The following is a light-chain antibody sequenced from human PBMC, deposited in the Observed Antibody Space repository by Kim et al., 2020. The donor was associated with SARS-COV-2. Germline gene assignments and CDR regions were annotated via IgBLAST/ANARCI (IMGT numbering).Light chain of an antibody. Sequence: LSAEEPASPSCRASQFVSTYPAWYRQIPGQAPRLLIYDASNRAAAPPGRFSVSRSETDFTLSVTSREPEEFAVYYCHHRSNWPRTFFQGTKVDIK. CDR1: QFVSTY. CDR3: HHRSNWPRT. CDR2: DAS. J-gene: IGKJ1*01. V-gene: IGKV3-11*01.